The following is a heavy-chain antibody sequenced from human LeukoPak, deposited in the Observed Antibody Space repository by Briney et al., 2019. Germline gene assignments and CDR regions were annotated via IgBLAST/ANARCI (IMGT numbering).Heavy chain of an antibody. D-gene: IGHD6-13*01. V-gene: IGHV4-34*01. J-gene: IGHJ1*01. CDR1: GGSFSGYY. CDR3: ARRSGEQLVHFQH. Sequence: SETLSLTCAVYGGSFSGYYWSWIRQPPGKGLEWIGEINHSGSTNYNPSLKSRVTISVDTSKNQFFLKLSSVTAADTAVYYCARRSGEQLVHFQHWGQGTLVTVSS. CDR2: INHSGST.